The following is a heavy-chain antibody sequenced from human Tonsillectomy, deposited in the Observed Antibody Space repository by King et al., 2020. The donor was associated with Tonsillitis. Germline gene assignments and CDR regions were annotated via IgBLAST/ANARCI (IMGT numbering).Heavy chain of an antibody. Sequence: QLVQSGAEVKKPGESLKISCKASGYSFTSYWIVWVRQMPGKDLECMGIIYPGDSETRYSPSFQGQVIISADKSISTAYLQWSSLKASDTAMYYCARRYYYDSTGYYPFDYWGQGTLVTVSS. CDR1: GYSFTSYW. V-gene: IGHV5-51*01. J-gene: IGHJ4*02. CDR2: IYPGDSET. CDR3: ARRYYYDSTGYYPFDY. D-gene: IGHD3-22*01.